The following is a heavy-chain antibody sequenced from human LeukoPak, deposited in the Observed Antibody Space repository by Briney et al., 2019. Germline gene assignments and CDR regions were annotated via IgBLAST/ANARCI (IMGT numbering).Heavy chain of an antibody. CDR2: ISAYNGNT. CDR3: ARDQYYYDSSGYRRPPFDY. Sequence: ASVTVSCKASGYTFTSYGISWVRQAPGQGLEWMGWISAYNGNTNYAQKLQGRVTMTTDTSTSTAYMELRSLRSDDTAVYYCARDQYYYDSSGYRRPPFDYWGQGTLVTVSS. V-gene: IGHV1-18*01. J-gene: IGHJ4*02. CDR1: GYTFTSYG. D-gene: IGHD3-22*01.